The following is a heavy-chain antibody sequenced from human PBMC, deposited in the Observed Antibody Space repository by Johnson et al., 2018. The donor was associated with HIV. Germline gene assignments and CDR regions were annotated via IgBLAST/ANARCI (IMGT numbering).Heavy chain of an antibody. J-gene: IGHJ3*02. Sequence: QVQVLESGGGVVQPGRSLRLSCAASGFTFSSYAMHWVRQAPGKGLEWVALISYDGSSKYYADSVKGRFTISRDNSKHTLDLQMNSLRAEDTAVYYCIQLDAFDIWGQGTMVTVSS. D-gene: IGHD5-18*01. CDR3: IQLDAFDI. CDR1: GFTFSSYA. CDR2: ISYDGSSK. V-gene: IGHV3-30*04.